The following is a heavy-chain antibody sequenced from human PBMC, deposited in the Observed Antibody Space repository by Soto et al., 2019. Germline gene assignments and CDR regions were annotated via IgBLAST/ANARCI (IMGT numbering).Heavy chain of an antibody. CDR3: MAHLYDVVGVLELFHH. V-gene: IGHV5-51*01. CDR1: GCRLTNSFSSYW. Sequence: GESRKISCQGSGCRLTNSFSSYWIGWVRQMPGKGLEWMGIIYPGASDTRYNPSFQGQITISADKSTSTAYLQWSSLKASDTAMYYCMAHLYDVVGVLELFHHWGQGTLVTVSS. D-gene: IGHD2-15*01. CDR2: IYPGASDT. J-gene: IGHJ1*01.